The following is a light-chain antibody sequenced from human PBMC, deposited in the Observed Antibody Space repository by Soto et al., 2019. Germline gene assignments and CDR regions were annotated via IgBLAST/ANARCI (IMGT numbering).Light chain of an antibody. CDR3: QQRSSWPIT. J-gene: IGKJ5*01. CDR2: DAS. CDR1: QSVSRY. V-gene: IGKV3-11*01. Sequence: TYPPSSLSASVGERARLSCRASQSVSRYLAWYQQKPGQAPRLLIYDASNRATGFPARFSGSGSGTDFTLTISRLAPDDFAVYYCQQRSSWPITLGQGTRLEI.